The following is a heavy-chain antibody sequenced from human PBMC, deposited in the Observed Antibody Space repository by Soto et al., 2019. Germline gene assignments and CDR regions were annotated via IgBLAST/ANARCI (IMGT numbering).Heavy chain of an antibody. J-gene: IGHJ4*02. CDR3: ARLYYDILTGTRGGYFDY. CDR2: IIPIFGTA. V-gene: IGHV1-69*06. D-gene: IGHD3-9*01. Sequence: ASVKVSCKASGGTFSSYAISWVRQAPGQGLEWMGGIIPIFGTANYAQKFQGRVTITADKSTSTAYMELSSLRSEDTAVYYCARLYYDILTGTRGGYFDYWGQGTLVTVSS. CDR1: GGTFSSYA.